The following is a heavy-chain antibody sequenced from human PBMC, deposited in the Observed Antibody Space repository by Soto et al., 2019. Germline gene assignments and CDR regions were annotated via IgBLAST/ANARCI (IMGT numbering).Heavy chain of an antibody. D-gene: IGHD2-15*01. CDR1: GGSVSSGSYY. CDR3: AREKVGAATGVYYFDY. Sequence: QVQLQESGPGLVKPSETLSLTCTVSGGSVSSGSYYWSWIRQHPGKGLEWIGYIYYSGNTKYNPSLKSRVTISVDTSKNQFSLKVSSVTAADTAVYYCAREKVGAATGVYYFDYWGQGTLVTVSP. CDR2: IYYSGNT. J-gene: IGHJ4*02. V-gene: IGHV4-61*01.